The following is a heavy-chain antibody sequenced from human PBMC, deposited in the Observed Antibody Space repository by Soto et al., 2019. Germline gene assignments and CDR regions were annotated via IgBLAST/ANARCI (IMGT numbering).Heavy chain of an antibody. J-gene: IGHJ3*01. Sequence: EVQLLESGGDLVQPGGSLRLSCAASGFTFSNSAMSWVRQAPGQGLEWVSAISGNGGDTYYADCVRGRFTISRDNSKITLYLQMNSLRAEDTAVYYCAKCSRSSCYSAFDFWGHGTMVTVSS. CDR1: GFTFSNSA. V-gene: IGHV3-23*01. CDR3: AKCSRSSCYSAFDF. D-gene: IGHD2-15*01. CDR2: ISGNGGDT.